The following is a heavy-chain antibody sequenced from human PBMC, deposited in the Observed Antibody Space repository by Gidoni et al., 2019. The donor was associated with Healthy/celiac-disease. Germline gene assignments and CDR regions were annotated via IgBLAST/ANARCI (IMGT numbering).Heavy chain of an antibody. V-gene: IGHV2-26*01. CDR1: GFSLSNARMG. Sequence: QVTLKESGPVLVKPTETLTLTCTVSGFSLSNARMGVSWIRQPPGKALEWLAHIFSNDEKSYSTSLKSRLTISKDTSKSQVVLTMTNMDPVDTATYYCARMGIITIFGVVKGYYYYGMDVWGQGTTVTVSS. J-gene: IGHJ6*02. CDR3: ARMGIITIFGVVKGYYYYGMDV. CDR2: IFSNDEK. D-gene: IGHD3-3*01.